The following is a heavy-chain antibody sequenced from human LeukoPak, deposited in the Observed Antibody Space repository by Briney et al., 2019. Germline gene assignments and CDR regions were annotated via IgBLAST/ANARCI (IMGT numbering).Heavy chain of an antibody. V-gene: IGHV4-34*01. CDR1: GGSFSGYY. J-gene: IGHJ4*02. D-gene: IGHD4-23*01. CDR2: INHSGST. Sequence: SETLSLTCAVYGGSFSGYYWSWIRQPPGKGLEWIGEINHSGSTNYNPSLESRVTISVDTSKNQFSLKLSSVTAADTAGYYCARGLDYGGNSVGYYWGQGTLVTVSS. CDR3: ARGLDYGGNSVGYY.